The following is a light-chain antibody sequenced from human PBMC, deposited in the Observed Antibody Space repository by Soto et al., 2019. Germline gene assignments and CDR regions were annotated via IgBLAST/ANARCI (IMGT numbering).Light chain of an antibody. CDR3: QQSYSIPWT. CDR1: QSISNH. J-gene: IGKJ1*01. Sequence: DIQMTQSPSSLSASVGDRVTITCRASQSISNHLNWYQQRPGKAPELLIYAASSLQSGVPSRFSGSGSGADFTLTISSLQPEDFATYHCQQSYSIPWTFGQGTKVEIK. CDR2: AAS. V-gene: IGKV1-39*01.